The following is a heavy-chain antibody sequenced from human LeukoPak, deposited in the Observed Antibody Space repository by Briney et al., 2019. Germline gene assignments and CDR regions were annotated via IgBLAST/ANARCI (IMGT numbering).Heavy chain of an antibody. J-gene: IGHJ3*02. D-gene: IGHD6-19*01. CDR2: INHSGST. CDR3: ARGRGMSSGWPTGAFDI. Sequence: SETLSLTCAVYGGSFSGYYWSWIRQPPGKGLEWIGEINHSGSTNYNPSLKSRVAISVDTSKNQFSLKLSSVTAADTAVYYCARGRGMSSGWPTGAFDIWGQGTMVTVSS. CDR1: GGSFSGYY. V-gene: IGHV4-34*01.